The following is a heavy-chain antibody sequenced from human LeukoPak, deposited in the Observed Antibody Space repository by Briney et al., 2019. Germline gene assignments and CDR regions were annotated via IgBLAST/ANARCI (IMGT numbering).Heavy chain of an antibody. D-gene: IGHD3-22*01. V-gene: IGHV4-34*01. CDR2: INHSGST. CDR3: AVDAGPYYYDSSGAP. Sequence: KPSETLSLTCAVYGGSFSGYYWSRIRQPPGKGLEWIGEINHSGSTNYNPSLKSRVTISVDTSKNQFSLKLSSVTAADTAVYYCAVDAGPYYYDSSGAPWGQGTLVTVSS. J-gene: IGHJ5*02. CDR1: GGSFSGYY.